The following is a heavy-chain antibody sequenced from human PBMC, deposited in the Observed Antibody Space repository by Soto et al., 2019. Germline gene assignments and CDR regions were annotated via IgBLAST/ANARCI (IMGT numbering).Heavy chain of an antibody. V-gene: IGHV4-61*01. CDR1: GDSVSSGSYY. Sequence: PSETLSLTCTVSGDSVSSGSYYWSWIRQPPGKGLEWIGYIYYSGSTNYNPSLKSRVTISVDTSKNQFSLKLSSVTAADTAVYYCARSDEDYGDSITNWFDPWGQGTLVTVSS. J-gene: IGHJ5*02. CDR3: ARSDEDYGDSITNWFDP. CDR2: IYYSGST. D-gene: IGHD4-17*01.